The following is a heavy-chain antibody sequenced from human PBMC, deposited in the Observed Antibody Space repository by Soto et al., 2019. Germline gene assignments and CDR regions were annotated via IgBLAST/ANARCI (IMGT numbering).Heavy chain of an antibody. CDR1: GYTLTSYY. CDR3: ARSKPYGDYVSGWFDP. J-gene: IGHJ5*02. Sequence: ASVKVSCKASGYTLTSYYMHWVRQAPGQGLEWMGIINPSGGSTSYAQKFQGRVTMTRDTSTSTVYMELSSLRSEDTAVYYCARSKPYGDYVSGWFDPWGQGTLVTVSS. V-gene: IGHV1-46*01. D-gene: IGHD4-17*01. CDR2: INPSGGST.